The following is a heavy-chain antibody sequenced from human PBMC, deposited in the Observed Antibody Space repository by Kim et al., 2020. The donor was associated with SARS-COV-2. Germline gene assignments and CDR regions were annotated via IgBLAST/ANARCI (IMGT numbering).Heavy chain of an antibody. J-gene: IGHJ4*02. Sequence: GGSLRLSCVASGFTFSDYYMSWIRQAPGKGLECVSYITTSSTYTNYADSVKGRFTISRDNAENSLYLQMNSLRAEDTAVYYCARRRSSWYSQIDFWGQGTLVTVSS. CDR1: GFTFSDYY. CDR2: ITTSSTYT. V-gene: IGHV3-11*03. D-gene: IGHD6-13*01. CDR3: ARRRSSWYSQIDF.